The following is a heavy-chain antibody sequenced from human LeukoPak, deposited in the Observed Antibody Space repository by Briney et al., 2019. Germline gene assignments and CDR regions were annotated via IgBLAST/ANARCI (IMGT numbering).Heavy chain of an antibody. Sequence: NTGGSLRLSCAASGFTFSNAWMSWVRQAPGKGLEWVGRIKSKTDGGTTDYAAPVKGRFTISRDDSKNTLYLQMNSLKTEDTAVYYCTTDRGYSYGFDWFDPWGQGTLVTVSS. CDR1: GFTFSNAW. D-gene: IGHD5-18*01. J-gene: IGHJ5*02. CDR3: TTDRGYSYGFDWFDP. V-gene: IGHV3-15*01. CDR2: IKSKTDGGTT.